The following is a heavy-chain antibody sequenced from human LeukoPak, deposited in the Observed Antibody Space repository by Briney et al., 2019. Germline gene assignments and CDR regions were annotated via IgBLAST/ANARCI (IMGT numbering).Heavy chain of an antibody. CDR1: GFTFSDYY. CDR2: ISSSSSTI. D-gene: IGHD4-17*01. J-gene: IGHJ3*02. CDR3: ARACAALRCPRADAFDI. Sequence: SGGSLRLSCAASGFTFSDYYMRWIRQAPGKGLEGVSYISSSSSTIYYADSVKGRFTISRDNAKNSLYLQMNSLRAEDTAVYYCARACAALRCPRADAFDIWGQGTMVTVSS. V-gene: IGHV3-11*01.